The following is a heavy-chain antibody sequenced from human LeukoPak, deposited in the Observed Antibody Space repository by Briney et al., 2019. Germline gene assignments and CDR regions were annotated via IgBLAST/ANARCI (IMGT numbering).Heavy chain of an antibody. D-gene: IGHD3-10*01. CDR2: ISYDGSNK. V-gene: IGHV3-30*19. Sequence: GGSLRLSCVASGFTFNSYAMHWVRQAPGKGLEWVAVISYDGSNKYYADSVKGRFTISRDNSKNTLYLQMNSLRAEDTAVYYCARDLRSGSGSAYYGMDVWGQGTTVTVSS. CDR3: ARDLRSGSGSAYYGMDV. J-gene: IGHJ6*02. CDR1: GFTFNSYA.